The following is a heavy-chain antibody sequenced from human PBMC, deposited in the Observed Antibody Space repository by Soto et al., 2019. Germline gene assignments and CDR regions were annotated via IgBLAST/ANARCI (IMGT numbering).Heavy chain of an antibody. J-gene: IGHJ4*01. CDR2: ISGNSGTT. CDR3: AAAPALTFFGATTPFDS. D-gene: IGHD3-3*01. Sequence: EVQLLESGGDFKQPGGSLRLSCEGSGFNFSNYALNWVRQAPGKRLEWVSVISGNSGTTYYAASVKGRFTISRDNSKKLLYLLPNSLSAADTDVYYCAAAPALTFFGATTPFDSWGDGTLVTVSS. V-gene: IGHV3-23*01. CDR1: GFNFSNYA.